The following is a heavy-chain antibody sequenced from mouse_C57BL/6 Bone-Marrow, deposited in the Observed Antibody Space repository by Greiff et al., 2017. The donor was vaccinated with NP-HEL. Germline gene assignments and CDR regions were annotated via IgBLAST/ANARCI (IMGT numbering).Heavy chain of an antibody. CDR3: TRDYDAMDY. CDR2: IDPETGGT. CDR1: GYTFTDYE. Sequence: QVQLKQSGAELVRPGASVTLSCKASGYTFTDYEMHWVKQTPVHGLEWIGAIDPETGGTAYNQKFKGKAILTADKSSSTAYMELRSLTSEDSAVYYCTRDYDAMDYRGQGTSVTVSS. V-gene: IGHV1-15*01. J-gene: IGHJ4*01.